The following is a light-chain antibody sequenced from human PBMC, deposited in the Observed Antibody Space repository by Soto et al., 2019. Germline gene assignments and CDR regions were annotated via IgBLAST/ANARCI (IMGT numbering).Light chain of an antibody. CDR3: SSYTISNTLPFV. CDR2: EVT. V-gene: IGLV2-14*01. Sequence: LTQPASVSGSPGQSITISCTGTRRDVGGYNYVSWYQQYPGKSPKLLIYEVTHRPSGVSNRFSGSKSGNTASLTISGLQAEDEADYYCSSYTISNTLPFVFGTGTKVTVL. J-gene: IGLJ1*01. CDR1: RRDVGGYNY.